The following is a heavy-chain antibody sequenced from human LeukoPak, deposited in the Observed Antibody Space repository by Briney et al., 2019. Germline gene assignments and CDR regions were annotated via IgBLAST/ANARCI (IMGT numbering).Heavy chain of an antibody. CDR3: ARLVDAFDI. CDR2: IYYSGST. V-gene: IGHV4-59*08. J-gene: IGHJ3*02. Sequence: PETLSLTCTVSGGSISSYYWSWIRQPPGKGLEWIGYIYYSGSTNYNPSLKSRVTISVDTSKNQFSLKLSSVTAADTAVYYCARLVDAFDIWGQGTMVTVSS. CDR1: GGSISSYY.